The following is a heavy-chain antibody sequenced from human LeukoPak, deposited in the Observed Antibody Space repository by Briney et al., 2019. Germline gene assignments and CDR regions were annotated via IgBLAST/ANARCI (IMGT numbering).Heavy chain of an antibody. J-gene: IGHJ4*02. Sequence: GASVKVSCKVSGYTLTELSMHWGRQAPGKGLEWMGGFDPEDGETIYAQKFQGRVTMTEDTSTDTAYMELSSLRSEDTAVYYCATSPFGDGSSGYYYAYWGQGTLVTVSS. CDR2: FDPEDGET. CDR1: GYTLTELS. V-gene: IGHV1-24*01. D-gene: IGHD3-22*01. CDR3: ATSPFGDGSSGYYYAY.